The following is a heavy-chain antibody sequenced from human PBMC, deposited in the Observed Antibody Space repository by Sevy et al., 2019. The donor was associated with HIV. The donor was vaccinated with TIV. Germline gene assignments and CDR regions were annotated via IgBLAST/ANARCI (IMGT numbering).Heavy chain of an antibody. Sequence: GGSLRLSCAASGFTFDDYTMHWVRQAPGKGLEWVSLISWDGGSTYYADSVKGRFTISRDNSKNSLYLQMNSLRTEDNALYYCTKDFRGSGSYYNAYDAFDIWGQGTMVTVSS. CDR3: TKDFRGSGSYYNAYDAFDI. CDR1: GFTFDDYT. V-gene: IGHV3-43*01. CDR2: ISWDGGST. D-gene: IGHD3-10*01. J-gene: IGHJ3*02.